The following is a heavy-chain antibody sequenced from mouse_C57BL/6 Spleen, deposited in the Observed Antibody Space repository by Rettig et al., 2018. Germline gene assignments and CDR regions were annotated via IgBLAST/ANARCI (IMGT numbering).Heavy chain of an antibody. V-gene: IGHV3-6*01. CDR2: ISYDGSN. D-gene: IGHD1-1*01. CDR1: GYSITSGYY. CDR3: ARALLLRFDY. J-gene: IGHJ2*01. Sequence: DVQLQESGPGLVKPSQSLSLTCSVTGYSITSGYYWNWIRQFPGNKLEWMGYISYDGSNNYNPSLKNRISITRDTSKNQFFLKLNSVTTEDTATYYCARALLLRFDYWGQGTTL.